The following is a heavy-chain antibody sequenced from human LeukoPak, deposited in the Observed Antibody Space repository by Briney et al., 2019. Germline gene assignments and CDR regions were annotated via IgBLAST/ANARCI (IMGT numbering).Heavy chain of an antibody. CDR2: VSGSGDTT. CDR3: AKAPDISYFDL. D-gene: IGHD3-9*01. CDR1: GFTFSSYA. J-gene: IGHJ2*01. V-gene: IGHV3-23*01. Sequence: GGSLRLSCAASGFTFSSYAMSWVRQAPGKGLEWVSGVSGSGDTTYYAESVKGRFTMTRDNSKNTLYLQMNSLRAEDTAVYYCAKAPDISYFDLWGRGTLVTVSS.